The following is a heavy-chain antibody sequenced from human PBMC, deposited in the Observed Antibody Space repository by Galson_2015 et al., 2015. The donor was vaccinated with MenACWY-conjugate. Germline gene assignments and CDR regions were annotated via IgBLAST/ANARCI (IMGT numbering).Heavy chain of an antibody. D-gene: IGHD1-1*01. CDR1: GFIFNNYW. CDR3: ARDNNWSFDS. CDR2: IKADGSFS. J-gene: IGHJ4*02. Sequence: SLRLSCAASGFIFNNYWMHRVRQPPGKGLEWISYIKADGSFSNYADSVKGRFTISTDNAKNMVYLQMDGLGDEDTAVYFCARDNNWSFDSWGQGTLVTVSS. V-gene: IGHV3-74*01.